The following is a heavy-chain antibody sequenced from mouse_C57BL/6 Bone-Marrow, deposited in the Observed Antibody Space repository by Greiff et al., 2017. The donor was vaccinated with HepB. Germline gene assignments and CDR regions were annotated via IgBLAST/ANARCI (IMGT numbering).Heavy chain of an antibody. J-gene: IGHJ2*01. CDR3: PRRCFFHY. Sequence: QVQLQQPGAELVMPGASLKLSCKASGYTFTSYWMHWVKQRPGQGLEWIGEIDPSDSYTNYNQKFKGKSTLTVDKSSSTAYMQLSSLTSEDSAVYYYPRRCFFHYWGQGTTLTVSS. CDR2: IDPSDSYT. V-gene: IGHV1-69*01. CDR1: GYTFTSYW.